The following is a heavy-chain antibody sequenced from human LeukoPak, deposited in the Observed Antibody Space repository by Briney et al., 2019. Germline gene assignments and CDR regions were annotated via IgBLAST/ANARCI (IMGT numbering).Heavy chain of an antibody. CDR1: GFTFSSYS. J-gene: IGHJ3*02. CDR3: ARVYSGYDEDAFDI. D-gene: IGHD5-12*01. V-gene: IGHV3-48*01. CDR2: ISSSSSTI. Sequence: GGSLRLSCAASGFTFSSYSMNWVRQAPGKGLEWVSKISSSSSTIHYADSVKGRFTISRDNAKNSLYLQMNSLRAEDTAVYYCARVYSGYDEDAFDIWGQGTMVTVSS.